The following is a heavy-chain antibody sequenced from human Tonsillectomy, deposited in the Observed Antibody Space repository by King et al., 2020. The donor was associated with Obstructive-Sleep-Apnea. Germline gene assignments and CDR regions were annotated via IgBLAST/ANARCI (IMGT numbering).Heavy chain of an antibody. CDR1: GYTFTSYY. CDR2: INPNVGST. CDR3: ARDGGYDGFDY. J-gene: IGHJ4*02. D-gene: IGHD3-16*01. Sequence: QLVQSVAEVKKPGASVKVSCKASGYTFTSYYMNCVRQAPAQGLECRGLINPNVGSTSYAQKFGGRVSVTGDTSTSAVDMELSSLKSEDTAVYYCARDGGYDGFDYWGQGTLVTVSS. V-gene: IGHV1-46*01.